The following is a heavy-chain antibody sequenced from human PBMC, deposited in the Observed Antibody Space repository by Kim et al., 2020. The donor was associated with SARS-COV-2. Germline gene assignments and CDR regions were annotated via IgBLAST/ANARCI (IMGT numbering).Heavy chain of an antibody. Sequence: SETLSLTCTVSGGSISSGGYYWSWIRQHPGKGLEWIGYIYYSGSTYYNPSLKSRVTISVDTSKNQFSLKLSSVTAADTAVYYCAREIWSGYLDRNGYFDYWGQGTLVTVSS. CDR3: AREIWSGYLDRNGYFDY. CDR2: IYYSGST. D-gene: IGHD3-3*01. V-gene: IGHV4-31*03. J-gene: IGHJ4*02. CDR1: GGSISSGGYY.